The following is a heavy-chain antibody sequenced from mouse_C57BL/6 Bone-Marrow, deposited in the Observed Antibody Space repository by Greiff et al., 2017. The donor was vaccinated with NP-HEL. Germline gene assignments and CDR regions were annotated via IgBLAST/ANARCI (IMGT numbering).Heavy chain of an antibody. V-gene: IGHV1-64*01. CDR3: ARGIYYDYENYFDY. Sequence: QVQLQQSGAELVKPGASVKLSCKASGYTFTSYWMHWVKQRPGQGLEWIGMIHPNSGSTNYNEKFKSKATLTVDKSSSTAYMQLSSLTSEDSAVYYCARGIYYDYENYFDYWGQGTTLTVSS. J-gene: IGHJ2*01. D-gene: IGHD2-4*01. CDR1: GYTFTSYW. CDR2: IHPNSGST.